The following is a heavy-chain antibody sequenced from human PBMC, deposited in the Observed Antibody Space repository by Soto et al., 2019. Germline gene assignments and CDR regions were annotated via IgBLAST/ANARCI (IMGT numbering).Heavy chain of an antibody. CDR2: IWYDGSNK. CDR1: GFTFSSYG. CDR3: ARDQLLNDWTYYFDY. D-gene: IGHD2-21*01. Sequence: PGGSLRLSCAASGFTFSSYGMHWVRQAPGKGLEWVAVIWYDGSNKYYADSVKGRFTISRDNSKNTLYLQMNSLRAEDTAVYYCARDQLLNDWTYYFDYWGQGTLVTVSS. J-gene: IGHJ4*02. V-gene: IGHV3-33*01.